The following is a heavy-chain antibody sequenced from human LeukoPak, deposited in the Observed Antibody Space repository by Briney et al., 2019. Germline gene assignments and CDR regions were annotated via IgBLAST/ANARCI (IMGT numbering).Heavy chain of an antibody. J-gene: IGHJ4*02. CDR1: GFSLSTSGVG. CDR3: AHNAGGYSYGYPPYFDY. D-gene: IGHD5-18*01. Sequence: SGPTLVNLTQTLTLTCTFSGFSLSTSGVGVGWIGQPPGKALEWLALIYWDDEKRYSPSLKSRLTITKDTSKNQVVLTMTNRDPVDTATYYCAHNAGGYSYGYPPYFDYWGQGTLVTVSS. CDR2: IYWDDEK. V-gene: IGHV2-5*02.